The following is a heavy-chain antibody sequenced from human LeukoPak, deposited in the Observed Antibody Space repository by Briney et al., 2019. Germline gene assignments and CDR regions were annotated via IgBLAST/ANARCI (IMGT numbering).Heavy chain of an antibody. V-gene: IGHV3-23*01. D-gene: IGHD6-6*01. J-gene: IGHJ5*02. CDR1: GFTFSSYA. Sequence: PGGSLRLSCAAPGFTFSSYAMSWVRQAPGKGLEWVSAISGSGGSTYYADSVKGRFTISRDNSKNTLYLQMNSLRAEDTAVYYCAKDVAARPGGWFDPWGQGTLVTVSS. CDR2: ISGSGGST. CDR3: AKDVAARPGGWFDP.